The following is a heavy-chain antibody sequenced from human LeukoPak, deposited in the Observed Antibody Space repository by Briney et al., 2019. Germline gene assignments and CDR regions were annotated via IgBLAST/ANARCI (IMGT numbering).Heavy chain of an antibody. J-gene: IGHJ5*02. CDR3: ARDAGWFAP. V-gene: IGHV1-69*04. CDR1: GFTFSSYT. CDR2: INPNLGVA. Sequence: SVKVSCAASGFTFSSYTISWVRQAPGQGLEWVGRINPNLGVANYVQTFQGRVTITADKSTSTAYMELSSLRSEDTAVYYCARDAGWFAPWGQGTLVTVSS.